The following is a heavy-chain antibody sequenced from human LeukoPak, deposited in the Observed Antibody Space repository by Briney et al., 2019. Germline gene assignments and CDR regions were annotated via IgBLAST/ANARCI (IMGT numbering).Heavy chain of an antibody. CDR1: GFTFSSYW. J-gene: IGHJ4*02. V-gene: IGHV3-7*01. CDR2: IKQDGSEK. D-gene: IGHD6-13*01. Sequence: GGSLRLSCAASGFTFSSYWMSWVRQAPGKGLEWVANIKQDGSEKYYVGSVKGRFTISRDNAKNSLYLQVNSLRAEDTAVYYCARASIAAGPYYFDYWGQGTLVTVSS. CDR3: ARASIAAGPYYFDY.